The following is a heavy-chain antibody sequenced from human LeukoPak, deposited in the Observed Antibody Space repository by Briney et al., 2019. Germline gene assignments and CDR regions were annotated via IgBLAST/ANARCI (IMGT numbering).Heavy chain of an antibody. CDR1: GGSFSGYY. Sequence: SETLSLTCAVYGGSFSGYYWSWIRQPPGKGLEWIGEINHSGSTNYNPSLKSRVTISVDTSKNQFSLRLSSVTAADTAVYYCARAGYSSDYWGQGTLVTVSS. D-gene: IGHD6-13*01. CDR3: ARAGYSSDY. CDR2: INHSGST. V-gene: IGHV4-34*01. J-gene: IGHJ4*02.